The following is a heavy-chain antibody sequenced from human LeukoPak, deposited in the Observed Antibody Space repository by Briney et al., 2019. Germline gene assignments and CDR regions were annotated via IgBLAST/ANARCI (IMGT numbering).Heavy chain of an antibody. CDR1: GFIVTGDH. V-gene: IGHV3-66*01. CDR2: IYSNGAT. Sequence: QPGGSLRLSCAASGFIVTGDHMIWVRQAPGKGLEWVSIIYSNGATYYADSVKGRFTISRDNSKNTLYLQMNSLRAEDTAVYYCAKDGLVGVARGSYNWFDPWGQGTLVTVSS. J-gene: IGHJ5*02. D-gene: IGHD2-15*01. CDR3: AKDGLVGVARGSYNWFDP.